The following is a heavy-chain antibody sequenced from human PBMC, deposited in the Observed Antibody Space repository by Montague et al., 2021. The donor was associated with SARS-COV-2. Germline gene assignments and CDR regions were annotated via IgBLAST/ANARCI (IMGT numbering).Heavy chain of an antibody. J-gene: IGHJ5*02. Sequence: SETLSLTCTVSGGSISSYYWSWIRQPPGKGLEWIGYIYYSGSTNYNPSLKSRVTLSVDTSKNHVSLKLTSVSAADTAVYYCAGQRVAPSNWFAPWGQGSLVTVSS. CDR2: IYYSGST. V-gene: IGHV4-59*01. D-gene: IGHD5-12*01. CDR3: AGQRVAPSNWFAP. CDR1: GGSISSYY.